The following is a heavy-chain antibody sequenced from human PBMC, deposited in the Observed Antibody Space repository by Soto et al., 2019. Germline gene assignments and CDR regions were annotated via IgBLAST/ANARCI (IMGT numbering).Heavy chain of an antibody. V-gene: IGHV3-30-3*01. CDR3: ARDLTPSVGYNWGWPDY. CDR2: ISYDGSNK. D-gene: IGHD5-12*01. Sequence: GGSLRLSCAASGFTFSSYAMHWVRQAPGKGLEWVAVISYDGSNKYYADSVKGRFTISRDNSKNTLYLQMNSLRAEDTAVYYCARDLTPSVGYNWGWPDYWGQGTLVTVSS. CDR1: GFTFSSYA. J-gene: IGHJ4*02.